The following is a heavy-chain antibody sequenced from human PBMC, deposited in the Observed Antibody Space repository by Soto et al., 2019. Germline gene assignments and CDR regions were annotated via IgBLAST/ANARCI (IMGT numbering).Heavy chain of an antibody. CDR3: ARRTSTVREGYNWCDP. CDR2: ISNDGGSK. CDR1: GFTFSDYG. Sequence: QVQLVESGGGVVQPGRSLTLSCAGSGFTFSDYGMHWVRQAPGKGLQWVALISNDGGSKKYAESVKGRFTISRDNSKNTLYRHMNSRRPEDTAVYHCARRTSTVREGYNWCDPWGQGTLVTVSS. V-gene: IGHV3-30*03. J-gene: IGHJ5*02. D-gene: IGHD3-10*01.